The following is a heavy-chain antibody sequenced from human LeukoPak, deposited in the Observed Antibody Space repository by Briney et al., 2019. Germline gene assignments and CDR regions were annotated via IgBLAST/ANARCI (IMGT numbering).Heavy chain of an antibody. Sequence: PGGSLRLSCAASGFSFDDSAMHWVRQAPGKGLESVSGISWDSGSIGYADSVKGRFTISRDNAKNSLYLQMNSLRAEDTALYYCAKDIGIVGTFYYYYGLDVWGQGTTVTVSS. CDR2: ISWDSGSI. CDR1: GFSFDDSA. V-gene: IGHV3-9*01. D-gene: IGHD1-26*01. J-gene: IGHJ6*02. CDR3: AKDIGIVGTFYYYYGLDV.